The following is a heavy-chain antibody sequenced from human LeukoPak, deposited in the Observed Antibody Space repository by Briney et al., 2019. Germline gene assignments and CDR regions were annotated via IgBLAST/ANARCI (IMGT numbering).Heavy chain of an antibody. D-gene: IGHD2-2*01. Sequence: GGSLRLSCAASGFTFSSYAMHWVRQAPGKGLEWVAVISYDGSNKYYADSVKGRFTISRDNSKNTLYLQMNSLRAEDTAVYYCARGDNIVVVPAAPDYWGHGALVTVSS. V-gene: IGHV3-30*04. J-gene: IGHJ4*01. CDR3: ARGDNIVVVPAAPDY. CDR1: GFTFSSYA. CDR2: ISYDGSNK.